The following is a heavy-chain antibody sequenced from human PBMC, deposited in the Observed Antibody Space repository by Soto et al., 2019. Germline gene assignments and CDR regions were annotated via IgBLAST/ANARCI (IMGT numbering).Heavy chain of an antibody. J-gene: IGHJ4*02. CDR1: GGTFSSCT. Sequence: QVQLVQSGAEVKKPGSSVKVSCQASGGTFSSCTISWVRQAPGQGLEWMGRIIPILGIANYAQKLQGRVKITADKSTSTAYMELSSLSSEDTAVYYCARTGQQQLPNFECWGQGTLVTVSS. V-gene: IGHV1-69*02. CDR3: ARTGQQQLPNFEC. CDR2: IIPILGIA. D-gene: IGHD6-13*01.